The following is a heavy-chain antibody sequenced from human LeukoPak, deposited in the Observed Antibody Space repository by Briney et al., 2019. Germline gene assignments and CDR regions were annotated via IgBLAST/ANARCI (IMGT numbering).Heavy chain of an antibody. V-gene: IGHV4-59*08. CDR3: ASLNMGY. J-gene: IGHJ4*02. CDR2: IYDSGST. Sequence: SETLSLTCTVSGGSIRSYYWSWIRQPPGKGLEWIGYIYDSGSTNYNPSLKSRVTISLGTSKSQVSLKLSSVTAADTAVYYCASLNMGYWGQGTLVTVSS. D-gene: IGHD1/OR15-1a*01. CDR1: GGSIRSYY.